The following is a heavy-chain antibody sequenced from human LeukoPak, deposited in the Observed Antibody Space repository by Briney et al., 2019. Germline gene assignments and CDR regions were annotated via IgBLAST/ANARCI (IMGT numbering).Heavy chain of an antibody. CDR1: GYSITKNYY. Sequence: SETLFLTCDVSGYSITKNYYWGWIRQPPGKGLEWIGSLDHFGSTYYNPSLRSRVTISADTSRNQLSLRLSSVTAADTAVYYCVRAGGGYTSGWYDRGLYAFDFWGHGTKVVVSS. CDR3: VRAGGGYTSGWYDRGLYAFDF. D-gene: IGHD6-19*01. J-gene: IGHJ3*01. V-gene: IGHV4-38-2*01. CDR2: LDHFGST.